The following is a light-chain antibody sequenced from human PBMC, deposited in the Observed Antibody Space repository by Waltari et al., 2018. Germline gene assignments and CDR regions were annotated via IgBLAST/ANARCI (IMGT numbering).Light chain of an antibody. CDR3: QHYVRLPAT. CDR1: QRVSRT. V-gene: IGKV3-20*01. J-gene: IGKJ1*01. CDR2: GAS. Sequence: RATRSCRARQRVSRTLAWYQQKTGQAPRLLIYGASTRATGIPERFSGGGSGTDFSLTISRLEPEDFAVYYCQHYVRLPATFGQGTKVEIK.